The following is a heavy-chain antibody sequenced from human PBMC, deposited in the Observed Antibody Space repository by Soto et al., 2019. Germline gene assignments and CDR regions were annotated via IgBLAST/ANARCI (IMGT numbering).Heavy chain of an antibody. D-gene: IGHD3-22*01. CDR3: AREDYYDGTGYYYWFDP. Sequence: SETLSLTCAVSGYSISSDCYWGWIRQPPGKGLEWMGSIFHTGSTYDNPSLKSRVTISVDTSKNHFSLKLNSVTAADTAIYYCAREDYYDGTGYYYWFDPWGQGTLVTVSS. CDR2: IFHTGST. V-gene: IGHV4-38-2*02. J-gene: IGHJ5*02. CDR1: GYSISSDCY.